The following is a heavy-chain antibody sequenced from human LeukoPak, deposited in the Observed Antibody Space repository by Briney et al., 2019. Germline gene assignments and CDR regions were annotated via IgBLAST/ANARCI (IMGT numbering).Heavy chain of an antibody. J-gene: IGHJ6*02. D-gene: IGHD3-10*01. CDR1: GYTFRSYG. CDR3: ATFYGSGRGTYYYYGMDI. Sequence: ASVKVSCKASGYTFRSYGFNWVRLAPGQGLEWMGWISAYNGDTNYAQKFQGRVTMTTDTSTSTAYMELRSLRSDDTAVYYCATFYGSGRGTYYYYGMDIWGQGTTVIVSS. V-gene: IGHV1-18*01. CDR2: ISAYNGDT.